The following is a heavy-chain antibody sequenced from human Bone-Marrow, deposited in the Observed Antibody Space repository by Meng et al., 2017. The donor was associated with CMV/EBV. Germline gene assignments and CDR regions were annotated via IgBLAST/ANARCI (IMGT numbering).Heavy chain of an antibody. CDR1: GFTLSDYY. D-gene: IGHD1-26*01. J-gene: IGHJ4*02. CDR2: ISNSGSII. Sequence: SGFTLSDYYMSWIRQAPGKGLEWLSYISNSGSIISYADSVKGRFTISRDNAKNLLFLQMNSLRAEDMAMYYCVRDVPYSGSHFYFEYWGQGTLVTVSS. CDR3: VRDVPYSGSHFYFEY. V-gene: IGHV3-11*01.